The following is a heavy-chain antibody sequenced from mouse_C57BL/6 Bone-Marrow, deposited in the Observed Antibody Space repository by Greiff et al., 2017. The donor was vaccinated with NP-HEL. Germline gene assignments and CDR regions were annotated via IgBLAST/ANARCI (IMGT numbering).Heavy chain of an antibody. V-gene: IGHV14-4*01. Sequence: EVQLQQSGAELVRPGASVKLSCTASGFNIKDDYMHWVKQRPEQGLEWIGWIDPENGDTEYASKFQGKATITADTSSNTAYLQLSSLTAEDTAVYYCTTGTAQATFYYAMDYWGQGTSVTVSS. J-gene: IGHJ4*01. D-gene: IGHD3-2*02. CDR2: IDPENGDT. CDR1: GFNIKDDY. CDR3: TTGTAQATFYYAMDY.